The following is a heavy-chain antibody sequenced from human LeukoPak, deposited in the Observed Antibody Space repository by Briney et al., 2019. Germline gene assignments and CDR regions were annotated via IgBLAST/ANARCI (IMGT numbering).Heavy chain of an antibody. V-gene: IGHV4-4*07. CDR1: GGSISSYY. CDR3: ERGVSTNNYYYYYGMDV. Sequence: PSETLSLTCTVSGGSISSYYWSWIRQPAGKGLEWIGRIYTSGSTNYNPSLKSRVTMSVDTSKNQFSLKLSSVTAADTAVYYCERGVSTNNYYYYYGMDVWGQGTTVAVSS. J-gene: IGHJ6*02. D-gene: IGHD2-8*01. CDR2: IYTSGST.